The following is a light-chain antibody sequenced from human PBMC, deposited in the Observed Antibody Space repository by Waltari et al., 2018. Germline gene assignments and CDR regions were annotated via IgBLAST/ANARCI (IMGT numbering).Light chain of an antibody. CDR3: QSHDINLSSWV. V-gene: IGLV1-40*01. Sequence: QSVLTQPPSVSGAPGQRVTIPCTGSSSNIGAGFDVHWYQQVPGTAPKLLIYISTPRASGVPERFSGSTSGNSASLAIAGLQAEDEADYYCQSHDINLSSWVFGGGTKLTVL. J-gene: IGLJ3*02. CDR1: SSNIGAGFD. CDR2: IST.